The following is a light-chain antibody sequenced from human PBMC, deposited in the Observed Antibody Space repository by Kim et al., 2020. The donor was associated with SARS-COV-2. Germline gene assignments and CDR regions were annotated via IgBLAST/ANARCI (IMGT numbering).Light chain of an antibody. V-gene: IGLV6-57*03. J-gene: IGLJ2*01. CDR2: EDD. CDR3: QSYNRSNVV. Sequence: GKTVTLSCTRSSGSIDNKYVQWYQQRPGGVPTAVIYEDDQRTSGVSDRFSGSIDNSSNSASLTISGLKTEDEADYYCQSYNRSNVVFGGGTKVTVL. CDR1: SGSIDNKY.